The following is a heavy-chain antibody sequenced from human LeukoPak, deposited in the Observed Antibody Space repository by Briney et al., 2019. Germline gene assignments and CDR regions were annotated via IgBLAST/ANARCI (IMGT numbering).Heavy chain of an antibody. CDR3: ARGPDMVVIVVFDY. CDR2: INHSGST. CDR1: GYSISSGYY. V-gene: IGHV4-34*01. J-gene: IGHJ4*02. D-gene: IGHD2-21*01. Sequence: SETLSLTCAVSGYSISSGYYWSWIRQPPGKGLEWIGEINHSGSTNYNPSLKSRVTISVDTSKNQFSLKLSSVTAADTAVYYCARGPDMVVIVVFDYWGQGTLVTVSS.